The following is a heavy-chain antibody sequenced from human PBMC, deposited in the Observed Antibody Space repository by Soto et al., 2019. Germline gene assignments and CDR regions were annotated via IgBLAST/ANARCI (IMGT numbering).Heavy chain of an antibody. CDR1: GFTFSSYA. V-gene: IGHV3-23*01. CDR3: AKDATIAARPYYFDY. Sequence: PWGSLRLSCAASGFTFSSYAIIWGRHSPVKGREWVSGISGSGGSTYYADSVKGRFTISRDTSKNTLYLQMTSLRAEDTAVYYCAKDATIAARPYYFDYWGQGTLVTVSS. CDR2: ISGSGGST. J-gene: IGHJ4*02. D-gene: IGHD6-6*01.